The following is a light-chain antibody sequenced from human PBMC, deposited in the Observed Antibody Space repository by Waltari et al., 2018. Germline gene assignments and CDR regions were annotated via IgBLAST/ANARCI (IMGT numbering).Light chain of an antibody. J-gene: IGKJ4*01. Sequence: DIVLTQSPDSQAVSLGERATINCKSSQSLLYSSVNKNCLAWYQQKAGQSPKLLIYWASTREPGVPDQFSGSGSGTDFTLTISSLQAEDVAVYYCQQYCSSPLTFGGGTKVEIK. CDR1: QSLLYSSVNKNC. V-gene: IGKV4-1*01. CDR3: QQYCSSPLT. CDR2: WAS.